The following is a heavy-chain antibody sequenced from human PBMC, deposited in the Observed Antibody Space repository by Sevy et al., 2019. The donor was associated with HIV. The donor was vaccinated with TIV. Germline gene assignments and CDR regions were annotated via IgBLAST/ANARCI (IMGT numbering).Heavy chain of an antibody. V-gene: IGHV3-23*01. Sequence: GGSLRLSCAASGFIFSGYVMSWVRQAPGKGLEWVSTISGSGGSTYYADSVKGRFAISRDNSKNTLDLEMNSLRVEDTAVYYCAKEAGSSWTGGTFQHWGQGTLVTVSS. D-gene: IGHD6-13*01. CDR2: ISGSGGST. J-gene: IGHJ1*01. CDR3: AKEAGSSWTGGTFQH. CDR1: GFIFSGYV.